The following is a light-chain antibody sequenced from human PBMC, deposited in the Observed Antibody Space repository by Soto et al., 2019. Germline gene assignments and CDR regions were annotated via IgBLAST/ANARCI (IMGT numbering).Light chain of an antibody. CDR1: SSDVGGYNY. J-gene: IGLJ1*01. V-gene: IGLV2-14*01. CDR2: EVS. CDR3: SSYTSSSTYV. Sequence: QSALTQPASVSGSPGQSITISCTGTSSDVGGYNYVSWYQQHPGKAPKLIIYEVSNRPSGVSNRFSGSKSGNTASLTISGLLADDEADYYCSSYTSSSTYVFGTGTKLTVL.